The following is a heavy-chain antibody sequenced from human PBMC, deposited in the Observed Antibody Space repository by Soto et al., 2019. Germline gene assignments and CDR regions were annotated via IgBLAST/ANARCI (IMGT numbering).Heavy chain of an antibody. Sequence: EVQLVESGGGLVQPGRSLRLSCAASGFTFENYAMHWVRQAPGKGLEWVSGISWESGIIGYADSVKGRFTISRVNAKNFLYLQMDSLRAEDTALYYCAKDNTGWSGSPIDFWGQGTLVTVSS. CDR2: ISWESGII. CDR1: GFTFENYA. D-gene: IGHD6-19*01. CDR3: AKDNTGWSGSPIDF. V-gene: IGHV3-9*01. J-gene: IGHJ4*02.